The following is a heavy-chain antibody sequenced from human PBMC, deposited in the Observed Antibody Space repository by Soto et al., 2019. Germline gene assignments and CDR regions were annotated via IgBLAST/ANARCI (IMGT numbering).Heavy chain of an antibody. CDR3: TRDRVKTRGGYYYYYGMDV. J-gene: IGHJ6*02. V-gene: IGHV3-21*02. D-gene: IGHD3-10*01. Sequence: DVQLEESGGGLVKPGGSLRLSCVASEFTFSVYSMNWVRQAPGKGLEWVSSISSGSSYIYYADSVKGRFTISRDNDKSSLFLHMNSLRVDDTAVYYCTRDRVKTRGGYYYYYGMDVWGQGTTVTVSS. CDR1: EFTFSVYS. CDR2: ISSGSSYI.